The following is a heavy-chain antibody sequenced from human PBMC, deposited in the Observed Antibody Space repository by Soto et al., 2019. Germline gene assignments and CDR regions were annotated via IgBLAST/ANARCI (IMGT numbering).Heavy chain of an antibody. CDR3: ARGAYSSTGPAHY. V-gene: IGHV1-2*02. CDR2: INPNSGGT. D-gene: IGHD2-2*01. J-gene: IGHJ4*02. Sequence: GASVKVSCKASGYTFTGNYMHWVRQAPGQGLEWMGWINPNSGGTKYAQKFQGRVTMTRDTSITTAYMELSGLRYDDTAVYHCARGAYSSTGPAHYWGQGAQVTVSS. CDR1: GYTFTGNY.